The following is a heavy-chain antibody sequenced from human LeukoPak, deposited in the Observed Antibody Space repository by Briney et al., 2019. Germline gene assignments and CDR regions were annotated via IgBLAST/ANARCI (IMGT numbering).Heavy chain of an antibody. Sequence: GESLKISCKGSGYRFTSYWIGWVRQMPGKGLEWVGIIYSGDSNPRYSPSFQGQVTISADKSISTAYLQWSSLKASDTAMYYCATIPTGTDNWFDPWDQGTLVTVSS. CDR2: IYSGDSNP. V-gene: IGHV5-51*01. D-gene: IGHD1-1*01. J-gene: IGHJ5*02. CDR1: GYRFTSYW. CDR3: ATIPTGTDNWFDP.